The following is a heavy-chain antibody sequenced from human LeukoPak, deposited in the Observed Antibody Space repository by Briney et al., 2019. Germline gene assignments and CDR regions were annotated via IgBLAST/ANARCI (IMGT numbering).Heavy chain of an antibody. Sequence: SVTVSCTPSVGTFTSYIISWVGQAPGQAREWMGRIIPILGIANYAQKFQGRVTITADKSTSAAYMELSSLRSEDTAVYYCARRTYCGGDCFSAFDIWGQGTMVTVSS. CDR3: ARRTYCGGDCFSAFDI. V-gene: IGHV1-69*02. CDR1: VGTFTSYI. CDR2: IIPILGIA. J-gene: IGHJ3*02. D-gene: IGHD2-21*02.